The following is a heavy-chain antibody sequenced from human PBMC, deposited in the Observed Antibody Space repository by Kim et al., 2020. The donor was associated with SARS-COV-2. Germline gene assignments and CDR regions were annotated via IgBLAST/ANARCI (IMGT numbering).Heavy chain of an antibody. Sequence: GGSLRLSCAASGFTFSDYYMSWIRQAPGKGLEWVSYISSSSSYTNYADSVKGRFTISRDNAKNSLYLQMNSLRAEDTAVYYCASRYYDYVWGSYRRNWYFDLWGRGTLVTVSS. D-gene: IGHD3-16*02. CDR2: ISSSSSYT. CDR3: ASRYYDYVWGSYRRNWYFDL. CDR1: GFTFSDYY. V-gene: IGHV3-11*03. J-gene: IGHJ2*01.